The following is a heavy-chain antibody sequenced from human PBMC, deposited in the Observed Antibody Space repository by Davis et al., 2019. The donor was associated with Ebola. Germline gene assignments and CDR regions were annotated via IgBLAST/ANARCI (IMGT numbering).Heavy chain of an antibody. CDR1: GFTFRSYD. V-gene: IGHV3-13*01. J-gene: IGHJ5*01. CDR3: ASAGFGSTWFDC. Sequence: PGGSLRLSCAASGFTFRSYDMHWVRQATGKGLEWVSAIGAAGDTYYPVSVKGRFTISRENAKNSLYLQMNSLRVEDTAVYYCASAGFGSTWFDCWGQGILVTVSS. D-gene: IGHD6-13*01. CDR2: IGAAGDT.